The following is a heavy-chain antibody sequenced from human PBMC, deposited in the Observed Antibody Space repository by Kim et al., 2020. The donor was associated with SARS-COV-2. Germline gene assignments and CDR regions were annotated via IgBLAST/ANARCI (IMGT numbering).Heavy chain of an antibody. CDR1: GYTFTGYY. Sequence: ASVKVSCKASGYTFTGYYMHWVRQAPGQGLEWMGWINPNSGGTNYAQKFQGRVTMTRDTSISTAYMELSRLRSDDTAVYYCASTPRYWNDDYDAFDIWGQGTMVTVSS. J-gene: IGHJ3*02. CDR2: INPNSGGT. CDR3: ASTPRYWNDDYDAFDI. D-gene: IGHD1-1*01. V-gene: IGHV1-2*02.